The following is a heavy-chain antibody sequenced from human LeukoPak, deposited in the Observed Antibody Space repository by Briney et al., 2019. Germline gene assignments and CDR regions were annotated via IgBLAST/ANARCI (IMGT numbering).Heavy chain of an antibody. CDR2: ISGDNGDT. D-gene: IGHD6-19*01. CDR3: ARDLGISGWYAPPLGYFDY. J-gene: IGHJ4*02. CDR1: GYTFTSYG. Sequence: ASVKVSCKASGYTFTSYGINWVRQAPGQGLEWMGRISGDNGDTNYAQKFQGRVTMSTDRSTNTAYMELRSLRSDDTAVYYCARDLGISGWYAPPLGYFDYWGQGTLVTVSS. V-gene: IGHV1-18*01.